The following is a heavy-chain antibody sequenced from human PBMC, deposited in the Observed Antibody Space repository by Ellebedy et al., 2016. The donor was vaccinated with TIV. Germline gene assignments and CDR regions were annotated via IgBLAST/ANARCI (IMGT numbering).Heavy chain of an antibody. Sequence: SVKVSCXASGGTFSSYAISWVRQAPGQGLEWMGRIIPILGIANYAQKFQGRVTMTRNTSISTAYMELSSLRSEDTAVYYCARDSGGSGDYWGQGTLVTVSS. CDR1: GGTFSSYA. V-gene: IGHV1-69*04. D-gene: IGHD3-16*01. CDR3: ARDSGGSGDY. CDR2: IIPILGIA. J-gene: IGHJ4*02.